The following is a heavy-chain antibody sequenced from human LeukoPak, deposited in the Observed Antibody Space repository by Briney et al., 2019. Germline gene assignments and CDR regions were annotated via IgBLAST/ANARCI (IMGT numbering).Heavy chain of an antibody. V-gene: IGHV4-34*01. CDR3: ARGVVVAAHSAFDY. CDR2: INHSGST. J-gene: IGHJ4*02. Sequence: SETLSLTRAVYGGSFSGYYWSWIRQPPGKGLGWIGEINHSGSTNYNPSLKSRVTISVDTSKNQFSLKLSAVTAADTAVYYCARGVVVAAHSAFDYWGQGTLVTVSS. CDR1: GGSFSGYY. D-gene: IGHD2-15*01.